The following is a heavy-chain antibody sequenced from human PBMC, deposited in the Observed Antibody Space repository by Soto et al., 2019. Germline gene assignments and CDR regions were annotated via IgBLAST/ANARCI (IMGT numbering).Heavy chain of an antibody. CDR1: GYTFTSYD. CDR3: ARGLTSGWLLYLHYYYRMDV. CDR2: MNPNSGNT. Sequence: ASVKVSCKASGYTFTSYDINWVRQATGQGXEWMGWMNPNSGNTGYAQKFQGRVTMTRNTSISTAYMELSSLRSEDTAVYYCARGLTSGWLLYLHYYYRMDVWGQGTTVTVSS. V-gene: IGHV1-8*01. J-gene: IGHJ6*02. D-gene: IGHD3-3*01.